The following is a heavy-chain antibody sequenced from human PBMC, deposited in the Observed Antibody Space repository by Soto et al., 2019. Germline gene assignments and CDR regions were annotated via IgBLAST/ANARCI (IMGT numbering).Heavy chain of an antibody. D-gene: IGHD1-26*01. CDR3: ARDRVGVSSNWFDS. V-gene: IGHV4-59*01. J-gene: IGHJ5*01. Sequence: SETLSLTCTVSGCSISSYYWSWIRQPPGKGLEWIGYIYNSGSTNYNPALKSRVTTSVDTSKNQFSLKLTSVTAADTAVYYCARDRVGVSSNWFDSWGRGTLVTVPS. CDR2: IYNSGST. CDR1: GCSISSYY.